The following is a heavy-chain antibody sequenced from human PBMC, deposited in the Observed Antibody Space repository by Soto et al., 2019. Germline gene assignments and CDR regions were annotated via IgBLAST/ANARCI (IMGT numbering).Heavy chain of an antibody. V-gene: IGHV1-18*01. CDR2: IGPSSGNT. CDR1: GYTFTSYT. Sequence: SVKVSCKASGYTFTSYTISWVRQAPGQGLEWVGWIGPSSGNTDSARNLQGRVTMTTDISTNTAYMELRSLRSDDTAVYYCARDTGNFFDYWGQGTLVTVSS. J-gene: IGHJ4*02. CDR3: ARDTGNFFDY.